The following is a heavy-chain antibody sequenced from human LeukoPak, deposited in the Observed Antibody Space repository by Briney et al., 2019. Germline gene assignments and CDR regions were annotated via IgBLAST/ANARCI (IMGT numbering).Heavy chain of an antibody. Sequence: SETLSLTCTVSGGSISSYYWSWIRQPPRKGLEWMGSIFYSGTTYYNPSLKSRVTISIDTSKNQFSLKLSSVTAADTAVYYCAAGWAFDSSGSTDYWGQGTLVTVSS. CDR2: IFYSGTT. CDR3: AAGWAFDSSGSTDY. CDR1: GGSISSYY. V-gene: IGHV4-59*04. J-gene: IGHJ4*02. D-gene: IGHD3-22*01.